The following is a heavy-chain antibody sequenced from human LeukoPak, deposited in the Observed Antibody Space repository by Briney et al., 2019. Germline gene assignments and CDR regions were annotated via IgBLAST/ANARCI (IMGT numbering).Heavy chain of an antibody. CDR1: GFTFSSYA. CDR2: ISGSGGST. CDR3: AKSRSTINMIVVAYYFDY. V-gene: IGHV3-23*01. D-gene: IGHD3-22*01. J-gene: IGHJ4*02. Sequence: GGSLRLSCAASGFTFSSYAMSWVRQAPGKGLEWVSAISGSGGSTYYADSVKGRFTISRDNSKNTLYLQMNSLRAEDTAVYYCAKSRSTINMIVVAYYFDYWGQETLVTVSS.